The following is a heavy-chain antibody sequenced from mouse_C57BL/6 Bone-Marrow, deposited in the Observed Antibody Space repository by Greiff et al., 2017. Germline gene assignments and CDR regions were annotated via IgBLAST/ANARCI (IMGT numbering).Heavy chain of an antibody. V-gene: IGHV1-55*01. CDR1: GYTFTSYW. CDR3: AREGIYYDYHWYFDV. D-gene: IGHD2-4*01. J-gene: IGHJ1*03. Sequence: QVQLKQSGAELVKPGASVKMSCKASGYTFTSYWITWVKQRPGQGLEWIGDIYPGSGSTNYNEKFKSKATLTVDTSYSTAYMQLSSLTSEDSAVYYCAREGIYYDYHWYFDVWGTGTTVTVSS. CDR2: IYPGSGST.